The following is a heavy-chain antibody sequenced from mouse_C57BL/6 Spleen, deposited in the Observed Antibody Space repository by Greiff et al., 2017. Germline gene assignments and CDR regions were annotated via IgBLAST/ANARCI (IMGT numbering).Heavy chain of an antibody. V-gene: IGHV1-81*01. CDR1: GYTFTSYG. Sequence: LVESGAELARPGASVKLSCKASGYTFTSYGISWVKQRTGQGLEWIGEIYPRSGNTYYNEKFKGKATLTADKSSSTAYMELRSLTSEDSAVYFCARRHYGSSYYAMDYWGQGTSVTVSS. CDR3: ARRHYGSSYYAMDY. CDR2: IYPRSGNT. D-gene: IGHD1-1*01. J-gene: IGHJ4*01.